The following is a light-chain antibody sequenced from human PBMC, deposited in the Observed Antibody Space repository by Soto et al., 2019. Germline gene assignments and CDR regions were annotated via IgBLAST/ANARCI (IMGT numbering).Light chain of an antibody. CDR1: QSVSSSY. V-gene: IGKV3-20*01. CDR3: QQYGSSPFT. J-gene: IGKJ3*01. Sequence: EIVLTQSPGTLSLSPGERATLSCRASQSVSSSYLAWYQQKPGQTPRLLFYGASIRATGIPDRFSGSGSGTAFTLTISSLEPEDFAVYYCQQYGSSPFTFGHGTKVDIK. CDR2: GAS.